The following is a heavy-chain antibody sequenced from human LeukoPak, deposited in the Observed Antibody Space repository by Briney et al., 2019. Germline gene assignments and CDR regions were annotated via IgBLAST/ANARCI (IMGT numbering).Heavy chain of an antibody. J-gene: IGHJ3*02. V-gene: IGHV4-59*11. D-gene: IGHD6-6*01. CDR3: ARETSSWAFDI. CDR2: MYHSGST. Sequence: PSETLSLTCTVSGGSISSHYWSWIRQPPGKGLEWIGYMYHSGSTNYNPSLKSRVTISVDTSKNQFSLKLSSVTAADTAVYYCARETSSWAFDIWGQGTMVTVSS. CDR1: GGSISSHY.